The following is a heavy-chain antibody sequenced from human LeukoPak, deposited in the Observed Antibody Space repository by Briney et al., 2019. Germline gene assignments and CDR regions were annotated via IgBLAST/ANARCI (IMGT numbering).Heavy chain of an antibody. Sequence: GGSLRLSCAASGFTFSSYSMNWVRQAPGKGLEWVSSISSSSSYIYYADSVKGRFTISRDNAKNSLYLQMNSLRAEDTAVYYCARGPAGIAALPIGYWGQGTLVTVPS. CDR3: ARGPAGIAALPIGY. CDR1: GFTFSSYS. D-gene: IGHD6-13*01. J-gene: IGHJ4*02. CDR2: ISSSSSYI. V-gene: IGHV3-21*01.